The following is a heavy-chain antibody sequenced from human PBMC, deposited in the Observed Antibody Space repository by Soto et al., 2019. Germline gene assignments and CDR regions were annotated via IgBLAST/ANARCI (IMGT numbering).Heavy chain of an antibody. D-gene: IGHD1-26*01. CDR1: GYTLTTFF. J-gene: IGHJ6*02. CDR2: INPGYPAGRCT. V-gene: IGHV1-46*01. CDR3: AREAIVGGATTGMDV. Sequence: QVQLVQSGAEVKKPGASVKVSCKASGYTLTTFFMHWVRQATGQGLEWMVVINPGYPAGRCTTYAQKFQGRVTMTTDTSTSTVYMELSRLRSDDTAVYYCAREAIVGGATTGMDVWGQGTTVTVSS.